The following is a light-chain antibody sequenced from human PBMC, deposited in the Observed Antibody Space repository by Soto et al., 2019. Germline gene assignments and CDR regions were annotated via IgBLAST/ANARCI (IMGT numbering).Light chain of an antibody. CDR1: QGISKW. V-gene: IGKV1-5*01. J-gene: IGKJ4*01. CDR3: QQYDSYSPLT. Sequence: IQLTQSPSSLSASVGDRFTITCRASQGISKWLAWYQQKPGTAPKLLIYDASNLESGVPSRFSGSGSGTEFTLTIRSLQPDDFATYYCQQYDSYSPLTFGGGTTVDIK. CDR2: DAS.